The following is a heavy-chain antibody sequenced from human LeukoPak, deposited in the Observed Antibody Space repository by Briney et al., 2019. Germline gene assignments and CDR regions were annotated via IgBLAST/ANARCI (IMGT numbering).Heavy chain of an antibody. D-gene: IGHD4/OR15-4a*01. CDR2: IYYSGST. V-gene: IGHV4-59*01. CDR1: GGSISSYY. J-gene: IGHJ5*02. Sequence: SETLSLTSTVSGGSISSYYWSWIRQPPGKGLEWIGYIYYSGSTNYNPSLKSRVTISVDTSKNQFSLKLSSVTAADTAVYYCASHPASDPGAFDPWGQGTLVTVSS. CDR3: ASHPASDPGAFDP.